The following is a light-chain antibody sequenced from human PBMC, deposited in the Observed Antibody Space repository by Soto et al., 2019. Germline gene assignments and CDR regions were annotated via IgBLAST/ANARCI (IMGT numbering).Light chain of an antibody. CDR2: GAS. CDR3: LQYGSSPWT. V-gene: IGKV3-20*01. J-gene: IGKJ1*01. Sequence: EIVLTQSPGTLSLSPGERATLSCRASQSVSSSFLAWYQQKPGQAPRLLIYGASSRATGIPDRFSGSGSGTDFTLTISGLEPEEFAVYYCLQYGSSPWTFGQGTKVEIK. CDR1: QSVSSSF.